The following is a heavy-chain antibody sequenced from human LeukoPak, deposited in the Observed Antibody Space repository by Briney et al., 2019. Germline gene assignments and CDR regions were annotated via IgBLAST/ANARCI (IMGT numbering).Heavy chain of an antibody. CDR1: GGSISSSNW. D-gene: IGHD6-13*01. CDR3: AWGAIAAAGHTDFDY. CDR2: IYHSGST. J-gene: IGHJ4*02. Sequence: PSGTLSLTCAVSGGSISSSNWWSWVRQPPGKGLEWIGEIYHSGSTNYNPSLKSRVTISVDTSKNQFSLKLSSVTAADTAVYYCAWGAIAAAGHTDFDYWGQGTLVTVSS. V-gene: IGHV4-4*02.